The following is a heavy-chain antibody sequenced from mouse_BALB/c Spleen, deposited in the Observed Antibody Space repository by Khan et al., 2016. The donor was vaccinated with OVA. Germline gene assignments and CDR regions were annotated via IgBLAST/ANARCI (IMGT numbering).Heavy chain of an antibody. D-gene: IGHD1-1*01. CDR2: IHPHFVET. V-gene: IGHV1-20*01. J-gene: IGHJ2*01. CDR3: ARIYSSDFDY. Sequence: VQLKQSGPELVKPGASVKISCKASGYSFTGYFMTWVMQSHGKSLEWIGRIHPHFVETFYNQKFVDKATLTVDESSSTAHLELRSLTSEDSAVYYCARIYSSDFDYWGQGTTLTVSA. CDR1: GYSFTGYF.